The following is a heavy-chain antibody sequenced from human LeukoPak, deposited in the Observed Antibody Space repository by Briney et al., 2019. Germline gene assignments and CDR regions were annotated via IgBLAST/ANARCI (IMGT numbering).Heavy chain of an antibody. CDR1: RGTFSSYA. J-gene: IGHJ5*02. Sequence: GASVKVSCKASRGTFSSYAISWVRQAPGQGLEWMGWISAYNGNTNYAQKLQGRVTMTTDTSTSTAYMELRSLRSDDTAVYYCARAHGSGWFDPWGQGTLVTVSS. CDR2: ISAYNGNT. CDR3: ARAHGSGWFDP. V-gene: IGHV1-18*01. D-gene: IGHD3-10*01.